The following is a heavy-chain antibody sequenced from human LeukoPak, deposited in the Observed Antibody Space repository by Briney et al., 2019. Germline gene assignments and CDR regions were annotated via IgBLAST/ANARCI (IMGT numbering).Heavy chain of an antibody. D-gene: IGHD3-10*01. J-gene: IGHJ4*02. CDR2: LYSGGST. CDR3: ARGLDTMVRGVILDY. CDR1: GFTVSGNY. V-gene: IGHV3-66*02. Sequence: GGSLRLSCAASGFTVSGNYMSWVRQAPGKGLEWVSVLYSGGSTYYADSVKGRFTISRDNSKNTLYHQMNSLRAEDTAVYYCARGLDTMVRGVILDYWGQGTLVTVSS.